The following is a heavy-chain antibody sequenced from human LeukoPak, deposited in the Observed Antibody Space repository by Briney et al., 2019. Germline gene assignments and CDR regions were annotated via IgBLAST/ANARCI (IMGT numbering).Heavy chain of an antibody. Sequence: GASVKVSCKASGYTFTSYGISWLRQAPGQGLEWMGRINPNSGGTDYAQNFQGRVTMTRDTSISTAYMELSRLRSDDTAVYYCARGYCSGGTCYLVENWLDPWGQGTLVTVSS. CDR2: INPNSGGT. CDR1: GYTFTSYG. D-gene: IGHD2-15*01. V-gene: IGHV1-2*06. CDR3: ARGYCSGGTCYLVENWLDP. J-gene: IGHJ5*02.